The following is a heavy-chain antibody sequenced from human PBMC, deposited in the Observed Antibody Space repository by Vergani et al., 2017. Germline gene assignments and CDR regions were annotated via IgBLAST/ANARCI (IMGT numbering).Heavy chain of an antibody. V-gene: IGHV4-4*07. D-gene: IGHD2-21*02. J-gene: IGHJ6*02. CDR2: IYTSGST. CDR3: ARDPRGYGGDPEDYYYGMDV. CDR1: GGSISSYY. Sequence: QVQLQESGPGLVKPSETLSLTCTVSGGSISSYYWSWIRQPAGKGLEWIGRIYTSGSTNYNPSLKSRVTMSVDTSKNQFSLKLSSVTAADTAVYYCARDPRGYGGDPEDYYYGMDVWGQGTTVTVSS.